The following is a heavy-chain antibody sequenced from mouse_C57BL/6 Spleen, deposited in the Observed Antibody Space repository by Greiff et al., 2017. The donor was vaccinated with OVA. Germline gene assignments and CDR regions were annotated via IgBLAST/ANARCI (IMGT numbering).Heavy chain of an antibody. CDR3: ARSGKLGRGFAY. CDR2: IYPGSGST. V-gene: IGHV1-55*01. CDR1: GYTFTSYW. J-gene: IGHJ3*01. Sequence: QVQLQQPGAELVKPGASVKMSCKASGYTFTSYWITWVKQRPGQGLEWIGDIYPGSGSTNYTEKFKSKATLTVDTSSSTAYMQLSSLTSEDAAVYYCARSGKLGRGFAYWGQGTLVTVSA. D-gene: IGHD4-1*01.